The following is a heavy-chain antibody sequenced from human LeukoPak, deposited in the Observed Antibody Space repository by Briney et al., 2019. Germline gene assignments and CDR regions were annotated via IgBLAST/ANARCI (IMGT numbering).Heavy chain of an antibody. J-gene: IGHJ4*02. Sequence: PGGSLRLSCAASGFMFKIHAMSWVRQAPGKGLEWVSTISGDVGNTYYADSVKGRFTISRDNSKNTLYLQMNSLRAEDTAVYYCGRQGIYGSGNLDYWGQGTLVTVSS. V-gene: IGHV3-23*01. CDR2: ISGDVGNT. CDR1: GFMFKIHA. CDR3: GRQGIYGSGNLDY. D-gene: IGHD3-10*01.